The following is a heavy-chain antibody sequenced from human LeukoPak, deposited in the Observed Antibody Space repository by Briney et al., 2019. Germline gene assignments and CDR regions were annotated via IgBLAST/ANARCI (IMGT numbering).Heavy chain of an antibody. CDR1: GYTFTGYY. D-gene: IGHD3-10*01. Sequence: ASVKVSCKASGYTFTGYYMHWVRQAPGQGLEWMGWINPNSGGTNYAQKFQGRVTMTRDTSIGTAYMELSRLRSDDTAVYYCARFAGSPYGSGFYYYYMDVWGKGTTVTISS. J-gene: IGHJ6*03. CDR2: INPNSGGT. V-gene: IGHV1-2*02. CDR3: ARFAGSPYGSGFYYYYMDV.